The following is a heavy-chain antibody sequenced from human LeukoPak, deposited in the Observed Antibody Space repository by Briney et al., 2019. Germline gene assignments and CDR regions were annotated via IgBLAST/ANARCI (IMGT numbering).Heavy chain of an antibody. CDR1: GFTFSNYW. CDR2: IKQDESEK. V-gene: IGHV3-7*01. Sequence: GGSLRLSCAVSGFTFSNYWMSWVRQAPGKGLEWVAHIKQDESEKYYVDSVKGRFTISRDNAKNSLYLQMNSLRAEDTAVYYCARGSHLKWSGYYSSAFDIWGQGTMVTVSS. J-gene: IGHJ3*02. CDR3: ARGSHLKWSGYYSSAFDI. D-gene: IGHD3-3*01.